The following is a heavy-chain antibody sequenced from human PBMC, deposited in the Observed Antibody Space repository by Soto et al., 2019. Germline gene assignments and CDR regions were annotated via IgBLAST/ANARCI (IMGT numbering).Heavy chain of an antibody. J-gene: IGHJ4*02. CDR1: GGSISSSSYY. CDR2: IYYSGST. D-gene: IGHD6-13*01. CDR3: ARFHYSSSWYF. V-gene: IGHV4-39*01. Sequence: PSETLSLTCTVSGGSISSSSYYWGWIRQPPGKGLEWIGSIYYSGSTYYNPSLKSRVTISVDTSKNQFSLKLSSVTAADTAVHYCARFHYSSSWYFWGQGTLVTVSS.